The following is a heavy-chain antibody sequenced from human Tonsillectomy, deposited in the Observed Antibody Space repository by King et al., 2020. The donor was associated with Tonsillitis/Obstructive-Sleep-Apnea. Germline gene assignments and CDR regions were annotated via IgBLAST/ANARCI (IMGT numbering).Heavy chain of an antibody. CDR3: ATDRTPYDILTGPDY. J-gene: IGHJ4*02. Sequence: VQLVESGGGVVQPGRSLRLSCTASGFIFSSYAINWVRQVPGKGLEWVAIISYEGSYKYYGDSVKGRFTISRDNSKNTLYLQMNSLRAEDTAFYFCATDRTPYDILTGPDYWGQGTLVTVSS. CDR1: GFIFSSYA. CDR2: ISYEGSYK. V-gene: IGHV3-30*04. D-gene: IGHD3-9*01.